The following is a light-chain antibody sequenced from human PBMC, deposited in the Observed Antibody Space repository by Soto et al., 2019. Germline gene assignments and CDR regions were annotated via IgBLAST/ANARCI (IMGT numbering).Light chain of an antibody. V-gene: IGKV1-13*02. CDR2: DAS. J-gene: IGKJ5*01. CDR3: QQFSSYPPIT. CDR1: QGIGSA. Sequence: AIQLTQSPSSLSASVGDRVTITCRASQGIGSALAWYQQKPGSPPNLLIYDASSLETGVPSRFSASGSGTDFTITISSLQAEDFATYYCQQFSSYPPITFGLGKRLEIK.